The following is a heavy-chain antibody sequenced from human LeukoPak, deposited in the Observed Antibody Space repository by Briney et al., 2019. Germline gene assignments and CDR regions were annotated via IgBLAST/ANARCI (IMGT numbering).Heavy chain of an antibody. J-gene: IGHJ4*02. CDR2: INPSGGST. Sequence: ASVKVSCKASGYTFTSYYMHRVRQAPGQGLEWMGIINPSGGSTSYAQKFQGRVTMTRDTSTSTVYMELSSLRSEDTAVYYCARAPYYDFWSGYPGRIGLIDYWGQGTLVTVSS. V-gene: IGHV1-46*01. CDR3: ARAPYYDFWSGYPGRIGLIDY. CDR1: GYTFTSYY. D-gene: IGHD3-3*01.